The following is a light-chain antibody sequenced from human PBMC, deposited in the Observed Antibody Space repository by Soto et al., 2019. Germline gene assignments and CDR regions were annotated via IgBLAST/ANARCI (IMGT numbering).Light chain of an antibody. CDR1: QSINSD. CDR2: DAS. V-gene: IGKV3-15*01. J-gene: IGKJ1*01. Sequence: EIVMTQSPATLSVSPGETTRLSCRASQSINSDVAWYQQKVGQTPRLLIYDASTRATGIPARISGSGSGTEFTLTISGLQSEDFAVYYCQQYSNWRTFGQGTKVDIK. CDR3: QQYSNWRT.